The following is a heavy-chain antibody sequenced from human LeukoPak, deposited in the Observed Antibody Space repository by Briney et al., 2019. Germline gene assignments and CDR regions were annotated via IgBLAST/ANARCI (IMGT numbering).Heavy chain of an antibody. J-gene: IGHJ3*02. CDR2: IYYSGST. D-gene: IGHD3-22*01. Sequence: SETLSLTCAVYGGSFSGDYWSWIRQPPGKGLEWIGYIYYSGSTNYNPSLKSRVTISVDTSKNQFSLKLSSVTAADTAVYYCASRQGDYYDSSGNNAFDIWGQGTMVTVSS. CDR1: GGSFSGDY. CDR3: ASRQGDYYDSSGNNAFDI. V-gene: IGHV4-59*01.